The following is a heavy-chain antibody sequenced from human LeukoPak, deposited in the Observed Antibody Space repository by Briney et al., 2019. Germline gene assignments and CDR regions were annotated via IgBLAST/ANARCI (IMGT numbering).Heavy chain of an antibody. V-gene: IGHV3-20*04. J-gene: IGHJ4*02. D-gene: IGHD2-15*01. CDR3: ARAHCSGGSCYTDY. CDR2: INWNGGNA. Sequence: PGGSLRLSCAASGFFFNTNAMSWVRQAPGMGLEWVSGINWNGGNAGYADSVKGRFTISRDNAKNSLYLQMNSLRAEDTALYYCARAHCSGGSCYTDYWGQGTLVTVSS. CDR1: GFFFNTNA.